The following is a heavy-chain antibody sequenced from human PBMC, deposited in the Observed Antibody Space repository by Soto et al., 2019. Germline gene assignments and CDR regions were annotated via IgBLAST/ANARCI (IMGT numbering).Heavy chain of an antibody. J-gene: IGHJ3*02. V-gene: IGHV4-31*03. CDR3: ARDGYCSGGSCYGGAFDI. D-gene: IGHD2-15*01. CDR2: IYYSGGT. CDR1: GGSISSGGYY. Sequence: QVQLQESGPGLVKPSQTLSLTCTVSGGSISSGGYYWSWIRQHPGKGLEWIGYIYYSGGTYYNPSLKSRVTISVDTSKNQFSLKLSSVTAADTAVYYCARDGYCSGGSCYGGAFDIWGQGTMVTVSS.